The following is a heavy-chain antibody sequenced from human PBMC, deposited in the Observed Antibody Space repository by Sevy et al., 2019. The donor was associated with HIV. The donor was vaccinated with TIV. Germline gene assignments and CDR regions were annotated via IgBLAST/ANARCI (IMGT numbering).Heavy chain of an antibody. CDR2: ISWNSAGI. CDR1: GFTFDDYA. CDR3: AKDVSAYYYDSSGINWFDP. Sequence: SLKISCAASGFTFDDYAMHWVRQAPGKGLEWGSGISWNSAGIGYADTVKGQFTISRDNAKNSLYLQMNSLRVEDTDFYYCAKDVSAYYYDSSGINWFDPWGQGALVTVSS. J-gene: IGHJ5*02. D-gene: IGHD3-22*01. V-gene: IGHV3-9*01.